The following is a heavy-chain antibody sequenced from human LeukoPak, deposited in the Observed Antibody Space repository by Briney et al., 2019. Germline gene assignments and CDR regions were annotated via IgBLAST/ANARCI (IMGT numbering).Heavy chain of an antibody. CDR3: AKAAAAPGFDF. D-gene: IGHD6-13*01. CDR1: GFTFSNYR. Sequence: GGSLRLSCAASGFTFSNYRLNWVRQAPGKGLEWVATVSGSGDRMYHADSVKGRFTISRDNPKNTIYLQMNSLRAEDTALYYCAKAAAAPGFDFWGQGTLVTVSS. J-gene: IGHJ4*02. CDR2: VSGSGDRM. V-gene: IGHV3-23*01.